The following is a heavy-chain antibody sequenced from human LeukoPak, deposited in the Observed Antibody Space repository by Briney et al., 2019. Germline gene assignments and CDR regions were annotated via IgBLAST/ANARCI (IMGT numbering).Heavy chain of an antibody. CDR2: IYYSGST. J-gene: IGHJ4*02. D-gene: IGHD3-10*01. Sequence: PSETLSLTCIVSGGSISSYYWSWIRQPPGKGLEWIGYIYYSGSTNYNPSLKSRVTISADTSKNQFSLKLSSVTAADTAVYYCARGTYGSGSYGTGPLGYWGQGTLVTVSS. CDR3: ARGTYGSGSYGTGPLGY. V-gene: IGHV4-59*01. CDR1: GGSISSYY.